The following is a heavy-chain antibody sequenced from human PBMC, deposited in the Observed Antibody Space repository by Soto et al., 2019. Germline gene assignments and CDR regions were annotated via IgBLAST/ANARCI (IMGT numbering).Heavy chain of an antibody. Sequence: GGSLRLSCTASGFTFSDYAMSWVRQPPGKGLEWVSVISAGGSTYYADSVKGRFTVSRANSKNTLYLQMNSLRAEDTAVYYCANVPIWCSSTSCYTEGFDYWGQGTLVTVSS. V-gene: IGHV3-23*01. J-gene: IGHJ4*02. CDR2: ISAGGST. D-gene: IGHD2-2*02. CDR3: ANVPIWCSSTSCYTEGFDY. CDR1: GFTFSDYA.